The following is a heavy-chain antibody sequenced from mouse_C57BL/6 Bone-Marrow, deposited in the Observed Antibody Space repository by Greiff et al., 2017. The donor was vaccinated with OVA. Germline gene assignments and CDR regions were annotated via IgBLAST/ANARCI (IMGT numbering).Heavy chain of an antibody. V-gene: IGHV14-2*01. CDR1: GFNIKDYY. D-gene: IGHD1-1*01. CDR3: APYYYGSSSYYAMDY. Sequence: VQLQQSGAELVKPGASVKLSCTASGFNIKDYYMHWVKQRTEQGLEWIGRIDPEDGETKYASKFQGKATITADTSSNTAYLQLSSLTSEDTAVYYCAPYYYGSSSYYAMDYWGQGTSVTVSS. CDR2: IDPEDGET. J-gene: IGHJ4*01.